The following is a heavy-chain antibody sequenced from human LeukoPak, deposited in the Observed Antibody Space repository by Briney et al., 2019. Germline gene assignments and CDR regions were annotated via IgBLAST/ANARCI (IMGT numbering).Heavy chain of an antibody. CDR1: GYSFTSYW. V-gene: IGHV5-51*01. CDR2: IYPGDSDT. CDR3: ARFSLYYYDSSGYYY. D-gene: IGHD3-22*01. Sequence: GESLKISCKGSGYSFTSYWIGWVRQMPGKGLEWMGIIYPGDSDTRYSPSFQGQVTISADKSISTAYLQWSSLKASDTAVYYCARFSLYYYDSSGYYYWGQGTLVTVSS. J-gene: IGHJ4*02.